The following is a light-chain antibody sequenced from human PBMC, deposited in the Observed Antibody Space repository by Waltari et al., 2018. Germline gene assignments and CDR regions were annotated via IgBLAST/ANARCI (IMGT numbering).Light chain of an antibody. CDR3: ETYDSSVSGVI. J-gene: IGLJ2*01. CDR2: TNN. V-gene: IGLV1-40*01. CDR1: TSHIGRSFD. Sequence: SLLTQPPSVSGAPGQRAIIFFTAITSHIGRSFDVHWDQHFPGTATKLLIYTNNQRPSEVPDRFSGSRSGTSASLAITGLQSEDEADYYCETYDSSVSGVIFGGGTKLTVL.